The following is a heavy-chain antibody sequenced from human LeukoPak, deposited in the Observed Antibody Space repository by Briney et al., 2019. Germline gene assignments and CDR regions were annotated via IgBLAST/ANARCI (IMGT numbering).Heavy chain of an antibody. J-gene: IGHJ5*02. CDR3: ARHSGSDYVRTNWFGP. CDR1: AGAFTRYA. Sequence: ASVHFSCQASAGAFTRYAISWVGPATGQGREWMGWLILILGIANYTQKFQGRVTITADKSTSTAYMVLSSLRSQDTAVYYFARHSGSDYVRTNWFGPWGQGTLVTVAS. CDR2: LILILGIA. D-gene: IGHD1-26*01. V-gene: IGHV1-69*10.